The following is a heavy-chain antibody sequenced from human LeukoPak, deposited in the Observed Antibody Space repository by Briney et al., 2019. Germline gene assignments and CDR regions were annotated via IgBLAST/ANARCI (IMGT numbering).Heavy chain of an antibody. CDR2: ITSSCSYI. J-gene: IGHJ6*03. D-gene: IGHD1-26*01. V-gene: IGHV3-21*06. Sequence: PAGSLRLSCAASGFTFTSYNKNWVRNAPGQGLELVSSITSSCSYIYYADSVKGSFTISRDNAKNSLYLQMDSLRVEDTAVYYCARDPYSGNYGAYYYYYMDVWGKGTTVTISS. CDR1: GFTFTSYN. CDR3: ARDPYSGNYGAYYYYYMDV.